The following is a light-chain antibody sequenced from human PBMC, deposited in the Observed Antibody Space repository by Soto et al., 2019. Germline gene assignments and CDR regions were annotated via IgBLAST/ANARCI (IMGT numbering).Light chain of an antibody. V-gene: IGLV2-14*01. CDR3: SSYKSSSTLPYV. CDR2: DVN. CDR1: SSDVGGYNL. Sequence: QSVLIQPASVSGSPGQSITISCTGTSSDVGGYNLVSWYQQYPDKAPKLMIFDVNTRPSGVSNRFSGSKSGNTASLTISGLQAEDEADYYCSSYKSSSTLPYVFGAGTKLTVL. J-gene: IGLJ1*01.